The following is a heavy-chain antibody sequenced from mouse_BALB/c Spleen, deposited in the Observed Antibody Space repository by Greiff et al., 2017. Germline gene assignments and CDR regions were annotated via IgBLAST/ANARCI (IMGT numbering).Heavy chain of an antibody. CDR1: GFTFSSYA. V-gene: IGHV5-6-5*01. CDR2: ISSGGST. D-gene: IGHD2-9*01. Sequence: DVMLVESGGGLVKPGGSLKLSCAASGFTFSSYAMSWVRQTPEKRLEWVASISSGGSTYYPDSVKGRFTISRDNARNILYLQMSSLRSEDTAMYYCAREGAYYGNDDYFDYWGQGTTLTVSS. CDR3: AREGAYYGNDDYFDY. J-gene: IGHJ2*01.